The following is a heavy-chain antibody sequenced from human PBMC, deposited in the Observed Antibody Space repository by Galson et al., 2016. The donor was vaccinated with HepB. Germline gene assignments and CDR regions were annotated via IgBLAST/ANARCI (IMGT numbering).Heavy chain of an antibody. Sequence: SLRLSCAGSGLSLSPYAMSWGRQAPGKGLEWVSGISASGGSKTYADSVRGRFIISRDNSNNKLFLQMNSLTTEDTAIYFCAKARLSGHGDYSWGIFDIWGRGTEVTVSS. CDR2: ISASGGSK. D-gene: IGHD4-17*01. J-gene: IGHJ3*02. CDR3: AKARLSGHGDYSWGIFDI. CDR1: GLSLSPYA. V-gene: IGHV3-23*01.